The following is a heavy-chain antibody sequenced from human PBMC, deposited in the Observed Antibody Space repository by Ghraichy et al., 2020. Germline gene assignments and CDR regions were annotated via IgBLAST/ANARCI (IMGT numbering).Heavy chain of an antibody. Sequence: SETLSLTCTVSGGSISSSSYYWGWIRQPPGKGLEWIVTIYYSGSTYYNPSLKSRVTVSVDTSKNQFSLKLSSVTAADTAVYYCARHSGSGYKDLNWFDPWGQGTLVTVSS. J-gene: IGHJ5*02. D-gene: IGHD3-22*01. CDR2: IYYSGST. CDR1: GGSISSSSYY. CDR3: ARHSGSGYKDLNWFDP. V-gene: IGHV4-39*01.